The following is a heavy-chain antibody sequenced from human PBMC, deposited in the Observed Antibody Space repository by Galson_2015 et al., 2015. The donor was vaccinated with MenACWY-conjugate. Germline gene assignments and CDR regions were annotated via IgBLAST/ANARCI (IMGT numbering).Heavy chain of an antibody. CDR1: GFIFNTYW. D-gene: IGHD1-26*01. CDR3: AKSRGASFYFDS. Sequence: SLRLSCAASGFIFNTYWMRWVRQAPGKGLVWVSRISPGGSSTTYADSVKDRFTISRDNAKNTLYLQMNSLRPEDTAVFYCAKSRGASFYFDSWGQGTLVTVSS. CDR2: ISPGGSST. J-gene: IGHJ4*02. V-gene: IGHV3-74*01.